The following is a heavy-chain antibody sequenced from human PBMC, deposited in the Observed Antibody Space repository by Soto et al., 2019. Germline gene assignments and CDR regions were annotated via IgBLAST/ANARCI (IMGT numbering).Heavy chain of an antibody. CDR1: GYTFTSYD. CDR3: AREKAGLDV. Sequence: ASVKVSCKASGYTFTSYDINWVRQATGQGLEWMGWMNPNSGNTAYAQTFQGRVTMTWNSSISTAYMELSSRRSEDTAVYYCAREKAGLDVWAQGTTVTVSS. V-gene: IGHV1-8*01. CDR2: MNPNSGNT. D-gene: IGHD6-19*01. J-gene: IGHJ6*02.